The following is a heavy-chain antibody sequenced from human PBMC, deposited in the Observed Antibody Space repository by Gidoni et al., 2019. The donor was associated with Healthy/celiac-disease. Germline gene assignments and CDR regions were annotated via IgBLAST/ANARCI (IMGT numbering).Heavy chain of an antibody. D-gene: IGHD3-16*01. CDR1: CGSIRSGSHY. V-gene: IGHV4-61*02. Sequence: QVQLHESGPGLVKPSQTLSCTCTVPCGSIRSGSHYWRWIRQPVGKGLEWIGRIYTCDSPNYNPSPKSRVTITVDTSKNQLSLKLSSVTAADTAVYYCARDVDVREGDMDVWGQGTTVTVSS. J-gene: IGHJ6*02. CDR2: IYTCDSP. CDR3: ARDVDVREGDMDV.